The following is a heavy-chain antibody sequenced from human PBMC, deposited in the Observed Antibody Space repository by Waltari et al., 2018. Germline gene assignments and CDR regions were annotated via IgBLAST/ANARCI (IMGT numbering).Heavy chain of an antibody. CDR3: ARGPLRHISH. V-gene: IGHV3-15*07. CDR1: GFTFTNAW. CDR2: IKSKTDGGTT. J-gene: IGHJ4*02. Sequence: EVQLVESGGGLVKPGGSLRLSCEASGFTFTNAWMNWVRQAPGKGLEWVGRIKSKTDGGTTDYAAPVKGRFTISRDDSKNTLYLQMNSLRAEDTAVYYCARGPLRHISHWGQGTLVTVSS.